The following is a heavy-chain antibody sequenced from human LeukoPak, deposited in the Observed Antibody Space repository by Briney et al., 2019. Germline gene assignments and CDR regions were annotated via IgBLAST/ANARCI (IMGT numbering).Heavy chain of an antibody. CDR1: GFTFNNAW. CDR3: AREAGDSRGWDS. J-gene: IGHJ4*02. V-gene: IGHV3-7*01. D-gene: IGHD6-19*01. CDR2: IKEDGSIK. Sequence: GGSLRLSCAASGFTFNNAWMTWVRQAPGKGLEWVANIKEDGSIKHYADSVKGRFIISRDNAKNSLDLQMNSLRAEDTAVYYCAREAGDSRGWDSWGQGTLVTVSP.